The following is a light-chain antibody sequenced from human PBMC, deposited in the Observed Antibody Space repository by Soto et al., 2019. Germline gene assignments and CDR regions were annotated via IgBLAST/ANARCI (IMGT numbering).Light chain of an antibody. Sequence: EIVLTQSPGTLSLSPGERATLSCRASLSVTNSYLAWYQQKPGQAPRLLIYAVSNRATGIPDRFSGSGSGTDFTLTISRLEPEDFAVYYCQQYSGSPRTFGQGTKVEIK. CDR1: LSVTNSY. CDR3: QQYSGSPRT. V-gene: IGKV3-20*01. J-gene: IGKJ1*01. CDR2: AVS.